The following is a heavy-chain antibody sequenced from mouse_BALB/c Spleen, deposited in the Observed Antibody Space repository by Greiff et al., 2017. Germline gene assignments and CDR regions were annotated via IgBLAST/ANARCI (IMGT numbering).Heavy chain of an antibody. V-gene: IGHV1-87*01. CDR3: ARGYYDY. Sequence: QVQLQQSGAELARPGASVKLSCKASGYTFTSYWMQWVKQRPGQGLEWIGAIYPGDGDTRYTQKFKGKATLTADTSSSTAYMQLSSLASEDSAVYYCARGYYDYWGQGTTLTVSS. CDR2: IYPGDGDT. J-gene: IGHJ2*01. CDR1: GYTFTSYW. D-gene: IGHD2-3*01.